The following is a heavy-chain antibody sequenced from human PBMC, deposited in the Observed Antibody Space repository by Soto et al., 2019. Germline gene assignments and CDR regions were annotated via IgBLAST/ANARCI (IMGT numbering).Heavy chain of an antibody. D-gene: IGHD1-26*01. CDR3: ARGVSAGVDY. V-gene: IGHV1-8*01. Sequence: QVQLVQSGAEVREPGASVKVSCKASGYSFTSLDINWVRQTAGQGLEWMGWMEPSTGRTGYAQKFQGRVTMTRDTSINTASMELTTLTSDDTAFYYCARGVSAGVDYWGQGTRVTVSS. CDR2: MEPSTGRT. CDR1: GYSFTSLD. J-gene: IGHJ4*02.